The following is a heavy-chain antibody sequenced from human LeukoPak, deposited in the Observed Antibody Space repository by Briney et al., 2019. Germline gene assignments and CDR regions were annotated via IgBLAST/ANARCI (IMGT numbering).Heavy chain of an antibody. J-gene: IGHJ3*02. D-gene: IGHD3-22*01. CDR1: GFTVSSNH. CDR2: IYSAGST. Sequence: GGSLRLSCAASGFTVSSNHMSWVRQAPGEGLEWVSVIYSAGSTYYADSVKGRFTISRDNSKNTLYLQMNSLRAEDTAIYYCARDLGRYDSNQGPLDAFDIWGQGTMVTVSS. CDR3: ARDLGRYDSNQGPLDAFDI. V-gene: IGHV3-53*01.